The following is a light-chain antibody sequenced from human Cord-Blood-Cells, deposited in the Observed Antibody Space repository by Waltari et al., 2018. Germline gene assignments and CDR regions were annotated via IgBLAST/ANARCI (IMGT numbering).Light chain of an antibody. CDR1: SSDVGSYNL. J-gene: IGLJ2*01. CDR3: CSYAGSSTFRV. Sequence: QSALTQPASVSGSPGPSITIPCPGTSSDVGSYNLVSWYQQHPGKAPKLMIYEGSKRPSGVSNRFSGSKSGNTASLTISGLQAEDEADYYCCSYAGSSTFRVFGGGTKLTVL. CDR2: EGS. V-gene: IGLV2-23*03.